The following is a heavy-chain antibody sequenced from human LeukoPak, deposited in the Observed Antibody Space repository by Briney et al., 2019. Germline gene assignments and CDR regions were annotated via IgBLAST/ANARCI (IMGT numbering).Heavy chain of an antibody. V-gene: IGHV4-59*12. Sequence: SETLSLTCTVSDGSISSYFWSWIRQPPGKGLQRIGYISFSGSTYYNPSLKSRVTISVDTSKNQFSLRLSSVTAADTAVYYCARDYYGRNPGYYFDDWGQGTLVTVSS. CDR3: ARDYYGRNPGYYFDD. CDR1: DGSISSYF. D-gene: IGHD4-23*01. CDR2: ISFSGST. J-gene: IGHJ4*02.